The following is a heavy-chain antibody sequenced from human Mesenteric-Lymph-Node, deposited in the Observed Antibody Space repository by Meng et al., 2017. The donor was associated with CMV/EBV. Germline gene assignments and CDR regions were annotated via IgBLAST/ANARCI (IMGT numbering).Heavy chain of an antibody. CDR3: ARGTVGATPVDY. Sequence: GGSLRLSCAASGFTFSSYSMNWVRQAPGKGLEWVSSISSSSSYIYYADSVKGRFTISRDNAKNSLYLQMNSLRAVDTAVYYCARGTVGATPVDYWGQGTLVTVSS. CDR2: ISSSSSYI. CDR1: GFTFSSYS. V-gene: IGHV3-21*01. D-gene: IGHD1-26*01. J-gene: IGHJ4*02.